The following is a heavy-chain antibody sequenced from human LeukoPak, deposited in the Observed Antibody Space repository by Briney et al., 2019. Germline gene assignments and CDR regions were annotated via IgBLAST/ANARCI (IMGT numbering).Heavy chain of an antibody. CDR1: GGSISSSSYY. V-gene: IGHV4-39*01. CDR3: ATSQDYGDYAPVPHDY. J-gene: IGHJ4*02. D-gene: IGHD4-17*01. Sequence: PETLSLTCIVSGGSISSSSYYWGWIRQPPGKGLEWIGCIYYIWRTHHNPPIKSRVTLSVDTSKNQFSLRLSPMTAADTAVYYCATSQDYGDYAPVPHDYWGQGTLVTVSS. CDR2: IYYIWRT.